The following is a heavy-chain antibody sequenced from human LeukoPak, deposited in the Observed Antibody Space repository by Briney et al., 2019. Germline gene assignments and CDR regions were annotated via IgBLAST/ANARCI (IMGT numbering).Heavy chain of an antibody. CDR1: GYTFTGYY. Sequence: GASVKVSCKASGYTFTGYYMHWGRQAPGQGLEWMGWIKPNSGGTTYAQKFQGRVTMTRDTSISTAYMELSRLRSDDTAVYYCARVLGEVYDSTFDSWGQGTMVTVSS. D-gene: IGHD5/OR15-5a*01. V-gene: IGHV1-2*02. CDR3: ARVLGEVYDSTFDS. CDR2: IKPNSGGT. J-gene: IGHJ3*02.